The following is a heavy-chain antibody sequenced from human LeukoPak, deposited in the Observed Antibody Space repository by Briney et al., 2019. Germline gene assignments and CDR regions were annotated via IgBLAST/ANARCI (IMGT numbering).Heavy chain of an antibody. J-gene: IGHJ4*02. D-gene: IGHD1-26*01. CDR2: FDPEDGET. CDR3: ATGEHDY. CDR1: GYTLTELS. V-gene: IGHV1-24*01. Sequence: ASVKASCKVSGYTLTELSMHWVRQAPGEGLEWMGGFDPEDGETIYAQKFQGRVTMTEDTSTDTAYMELGSLRSEDTAVYYCATGEHDYWGQGTLVTVSS.